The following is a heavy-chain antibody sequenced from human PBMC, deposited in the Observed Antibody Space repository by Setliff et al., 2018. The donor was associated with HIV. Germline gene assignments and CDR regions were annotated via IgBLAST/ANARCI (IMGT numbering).Heavy chain of an antibody. CDR3: ARGKKFLEWLLRENAFDI. Sequence: ASVKVSCKASGYTFTGYYMHWVRQTPGQGLEWMGRINPNSGGTNYAQKFQGRVTMTRDTSISTAYMELSRLRSDDTAVYYCARGKKFLEWLLRENAFDIWGQGTMVTVSS. CDR1: GYTFTGYY. D-gene: IGHD3-3*01. J-gene: IGHJ3*02. CDR2: INPNSGGT. V-gene: IGHV1-2*06.